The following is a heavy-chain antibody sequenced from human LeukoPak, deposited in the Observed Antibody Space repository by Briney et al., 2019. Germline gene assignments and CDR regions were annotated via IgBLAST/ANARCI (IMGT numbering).Heavy chain of an antibody. D-gene: IGHD3-22*01. V-gene: IGHV3-48*03. CDR1: GFTFSSYE. CDR2: ISSSGSPI. CDR3: ARGVEGSYYYDSSGKGNALDI. Sequence: PGGSLRLSCAASGFTFSSYEMNWVRQAPGKGLEWISFISSSGSPIYYAGSVTGRFTIPRDNGKNSLYLQMNSLRDEDTAVYYCARGVEGSYYYDSSGKGNALDIWGQGTMVTISS. J-gene: IGHJ3*02.